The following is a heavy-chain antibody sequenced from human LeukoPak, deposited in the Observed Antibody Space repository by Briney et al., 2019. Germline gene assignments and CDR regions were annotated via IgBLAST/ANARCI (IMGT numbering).Heavy chain of an antibody. Sequence: SETLSLTCTVSGGSISSHYWSRIRQPPGKGLEWIGYIYYSGSTNYNPSLKSRVTISVDTSKNQFSLKLSSVTAADTAVYYCARETGYSSSLLDYWGQGTLVTVSS. J-gene: IGHJ4*02. CDR1: GGSISSHY. CDR3: ARETGYSSSLLDY. V-gene: IGHV4-59*11. CDR2: IYYSGST. D-gene: IGHD6-13*01.